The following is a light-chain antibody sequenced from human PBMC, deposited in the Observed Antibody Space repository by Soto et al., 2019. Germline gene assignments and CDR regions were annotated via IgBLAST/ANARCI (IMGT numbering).Light chain of an antibody. CDR3: QQRSNWPLT. V-gene: IGKV3-11*01. CDR2: DAS. CDR1: QSVSSY. J-gene: IGKJ4*01. Sequence: EIVLTQSPATLSLSPGERATLSFRASQSVSSYLAWYQQKPGQAPRLLIYDASNRATGIPARFSGSGSGTDFTLTISSLEPEDFAVYYCQQRSNWPLTCGGGTKGDNK.